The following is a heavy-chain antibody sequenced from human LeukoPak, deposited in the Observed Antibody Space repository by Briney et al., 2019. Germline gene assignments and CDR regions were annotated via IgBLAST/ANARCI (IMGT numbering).Heavy chain of an antibody. D-gene: IGHD2-21*02. Sequence: SETLSLTCTVSGGSISSYYWSWIQQPPGKGLEWIGYIYYSGSTNYNPSLKSRVTISVDTSKNQFSLKLSSVTAADTAVYYCARDSLAYCGGDCLDAFDIWGQGTMVTVSS. J-gene: IGHJ3*02. CDR2: IYYSGST. CDR3: ARDSLAYCGGDCLDAFDI. V-gene: IGHV4-59*01. CDR1: GGSISSYY.